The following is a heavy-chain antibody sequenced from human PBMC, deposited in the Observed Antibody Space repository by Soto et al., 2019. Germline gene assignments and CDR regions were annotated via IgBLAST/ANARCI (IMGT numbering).Heavy chain of an antibody. V-gene: IGHV1-46*01. CDR2: INPSGGST. Sequence: ASVKVSCKASGYTFTSYYMHWVRQAPGQGLEWMGIINPSGGSTSYAQKFQGRVTMTRDTYTSTVYMELSSLRSEDTAVYYCARVGYHCSGGSCYSGAFEIWGQGTMVTVSS. CDR1: GYTFTSYY. J-gene: IGHJ3*02. D-gene: IGHD2-15*01. CDR3: ARVGYHCSGGSCYSGAFEI.